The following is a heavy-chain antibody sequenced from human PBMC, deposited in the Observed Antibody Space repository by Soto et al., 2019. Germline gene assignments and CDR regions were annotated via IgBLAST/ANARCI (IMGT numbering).Heavy chain of an antibody. J-gene: IGHJ3*02. CDR1: GFTFSTYA. CDR3: GKGFGNGYYSAFDI. CDR2: LSGSGADT. D-gene: IGHD3-22*01. V-gene: IGHV3-23*01. Sequence: GGSLRLSCAASGFTFSTYAMTWVRQAPGKGLEWVSSLSGSGADTYYADSVKGRFTISRDNSRNTLSLQMNSLRAEDTAVYYCGKGFGNGYYSAFDIWGHGTMVTVSS.